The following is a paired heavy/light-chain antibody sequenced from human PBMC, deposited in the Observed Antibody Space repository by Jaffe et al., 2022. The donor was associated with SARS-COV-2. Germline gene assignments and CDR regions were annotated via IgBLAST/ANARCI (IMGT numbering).Heavy chain of an antibody. CDR1: GFTFDDFA. V-gene: IGHV3-9*01. D-gene: IGHD1-1*01. CDR3: AKDDHVVPATGHGMDV. Sequence: EVQLVESGGGLVQPGRSLRLSCAASGFTFDDFAMHWVRQGPGKGPEWVAGISWNSGSIGYAGSVKGRFTISRDNAKNSVYLQMNSLRVDDTALYYCAKDDHVVPATGHGMDVWGQGTMVTVSS. J-gene: IGHJ6*02. CDR2: ISWNSGSI.
Light chain of an antibody. CDR2: ATS. CDR3: QQHNSYPLT. Sequence: DIQLTQSPSFLSASIGDRVTFTCRASQGVGSYLAWYEQKPGKAPKLLIYATSILQRGVPSRFSGSGSGTEFSLTINSLQPEDFATYYCQQHNSYPLTFGGGTKVEIK. CDR1: QGVGSY. V-gene: IGKV1-9*01. J-gene: IGKJ4*01.